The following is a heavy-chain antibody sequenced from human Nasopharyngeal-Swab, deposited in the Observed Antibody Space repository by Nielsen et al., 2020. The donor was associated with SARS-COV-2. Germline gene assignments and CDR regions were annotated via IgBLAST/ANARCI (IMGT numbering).Heavy chain of an antibody. Sequence: GESLKISCAVSGFSGYDMNWVRQAPGKGLEWLSYISGSSGTICYADSVKGRFTISRDNAKKSLFLQMNSLRAEDTAVYYCASEHPAEYALDVWGLGTTVTVS. CDR1: GFSGYD. J-gene: IGHJ6*02. CDR3: ASEHPAEYALDV. V-gene: IGHV3-48*04. CDR2: ISGSSGTI.